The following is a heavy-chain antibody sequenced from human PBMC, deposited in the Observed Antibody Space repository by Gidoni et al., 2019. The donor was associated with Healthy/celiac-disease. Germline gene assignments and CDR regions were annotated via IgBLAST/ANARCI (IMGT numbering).Heavy chain of an antibody. V-gene: IGHV3-66*01. CDR2: ISSGGST. CDR3: AREPLHWPGFDY. CDR1: GVTVRTNY. J-gene: IGHJ4*02. Sequence: EVQLVESGGGLVQPGGSVRLSCAASGVTVRTNYMSWVRQAPGKGLEGVSVISSGGSTYYADSVKGRFTISRDNSKNTLYLQMNSLRAEDTAVYYCAREPLHWPGFDYWGQGTLVTVSS.